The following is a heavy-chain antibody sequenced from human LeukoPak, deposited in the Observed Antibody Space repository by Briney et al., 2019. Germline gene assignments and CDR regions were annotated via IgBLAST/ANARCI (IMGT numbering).Heavy chain of an antibody. CDR1: GGSISSYY. V-gene: IGHV4-59*08. CDR2: VFYSGSI. J-gene: IGHJ4*02. D-gene: IGHD3-10*01. CDR3: ARLTSGTHPNFDY. Sequence: SETLSLTCTVSGGSISSYYWSWIRQPPRKGLEWTGYVFYSGSINYNPSLKSRVTISIDASKNQFSLKLSSVTAADTAVYYCARLTSGTHPNFDYWGQGTLVTVSS.